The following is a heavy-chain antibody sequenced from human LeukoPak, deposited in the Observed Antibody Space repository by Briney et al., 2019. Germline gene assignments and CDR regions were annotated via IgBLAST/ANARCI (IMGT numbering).Heavy chain of an antibody. Sequence: PGGSLRLSCAISGFSLTNAWMKWVRQAPGKGPEWVGRSKSKADGGTTDYAAPVKGRFTISRDDSKNTLFLQMNSLQTEDTAIYYCSCYLDSGRQPKRYDYWGRGTLVTVSS. V-gene: IGHV3-15*01. CDR3: SCYLDSGRQPKRYDY. CDR1: GFSLTNAW. CDR2: SKSKADGGTT. J-gene: IGHJ4*02. D-gene: IGHD1-26*01.